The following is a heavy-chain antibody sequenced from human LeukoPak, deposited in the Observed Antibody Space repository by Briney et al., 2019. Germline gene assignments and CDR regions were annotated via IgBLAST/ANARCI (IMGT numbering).Heavy chain of an antibody. CDR2: IYTSGST. CDR1: GGSISSGSYY. CDR3: ARALSSIAALGGWFDP. J-gene: IGHJ5*02. D-gene: IGHD6-6*01. Sequence: SETLSLTCTVSGGSISSGSYYWSWIRQPAGKGLEWIGRIYTSGSTNYNPSLKSRVTISVDTSKNQFSLKLSSVTAADTAVYYCARALSSIAALGGWFDPWGQGTLVTVSS. V-gene: IGHV4-61*02.